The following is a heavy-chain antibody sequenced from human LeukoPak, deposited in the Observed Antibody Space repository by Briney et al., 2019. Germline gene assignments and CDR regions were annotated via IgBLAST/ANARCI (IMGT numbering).Heavy chain of an antibody. V-gene: IGHV3-30*18. J-gene: IGHJ4*02. CDR2: ISYDGSNK. D-gene: IGHD2-21*01. Sequence: PGVSLRLSCAASGFTFSSYGMHWVRQAPGKGLEWVAVISYDGSNKYYADSVKGRFTISRDNSKNTLYLQMNSLRAEDTAVYYCAKGGGTVVISPPDYWGQGTLVTVSS. CDR1: GFTFSSYG. CDR3: AKGGGTVVISPPDY.